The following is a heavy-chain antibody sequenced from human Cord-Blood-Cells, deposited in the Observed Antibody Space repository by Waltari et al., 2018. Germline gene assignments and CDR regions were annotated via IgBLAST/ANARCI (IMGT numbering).Heavy chain of an antibody. CDR2: IYYRWST. CDR1: GGSISSYY. V-gene: IGHV4-59*01. J-gene: IGHJ3*02. Sequence: QVQLQESGPGLVKPSETLSLTCTVSGGSISSYYWSWIRQPPGKGLEWIGYIYYRWSTNYNPSLKSRVTISVDTSKNQFSLKLSSVTAADTAVYYCARDRAYYGSGSYYFDIWGQGTMVTVSS. D-gene: IGHD3-10*01. CDR3: ARDRAYYGSGSYYFDI.